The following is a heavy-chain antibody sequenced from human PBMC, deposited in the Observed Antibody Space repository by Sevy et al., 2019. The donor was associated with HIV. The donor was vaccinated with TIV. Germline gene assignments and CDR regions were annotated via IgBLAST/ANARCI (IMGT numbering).Heavy chain of an antibody. D-gene: IGHD1-26*01. CDR3: YELPRELPRTQGAGEVRARGGGTGACLAGGRGGGGHYDPDEIGYYFYYYNMDV. CDR2: ISGSGTRT. V-gene: IGHV3-23*01. J-gene: IGHJ6*03. CDR1: GFSFDSYG. Sequence: GGSLRLSCAVSGFSFDSYGMTWVRQAPGKGLEWVSGISGSGTRTYYADSVKGRFSISRDNSKNRLYLQMNSLRSEDIGREAVYELPRELPRTQGAGEVRARGGGTGACLAGGRGGGGHYDPDEIGYYFYYYNMDVWGKGTTVTVSS.